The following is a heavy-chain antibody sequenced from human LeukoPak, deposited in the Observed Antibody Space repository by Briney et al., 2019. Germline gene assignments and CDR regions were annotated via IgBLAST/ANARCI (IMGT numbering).Heavy chain of an antibody. Sequence: GGSLRLSCAASGFTFSSYEMNWVRQAPGKGLEWVSFISSSGSAIHYADSVKGRFTISRDNAQNSLYLQMNSLRAEDTAVYFCARVVNGYVDYWGQGTLVTVSS. CDR1: GFTFSSYE. D-gene: IGHD2-8*01. J-gene: IGHJ4*02. CDR2: ISSSGSAI. CDR3: ARVVNGYVDY. V-gene: IGHV3-48*03.